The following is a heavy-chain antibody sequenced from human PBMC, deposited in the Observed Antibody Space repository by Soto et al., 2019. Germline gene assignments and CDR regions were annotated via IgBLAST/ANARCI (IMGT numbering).Heavy chain of an antibody. D-gene: IGHD6-6*01. CDR2: IYWDDDK. CDR3: AHRLSSACPIDY. Sequence: QITLKESGPTLVKPTQTLTLTCTFSGFSLSTSGVGVGWIRQPPGKALEWLALIYWDDDKRYSPSLKRRLTITKDTSKNQVVLTMTNMDPVDTATYYCAHRLSSACPIDYWGQGTLVTVSS. J-gene: IGHJ4*02. V-gene: IGHV2-5*02. CDR1: GFSLSTSGVG.